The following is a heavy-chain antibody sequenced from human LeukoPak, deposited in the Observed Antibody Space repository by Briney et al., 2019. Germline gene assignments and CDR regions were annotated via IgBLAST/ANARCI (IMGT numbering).Heavy chain of an antibody. CDR3: ASLSSGAAFDV. V-gene: IGHV4-4*07. D-gene: IGHD3-22*01. J-gene: IGHJ3*01. Sequence: SESLSLTCTVSGAHISNYYWTWVRQSAAQGLEWIGHLHARESTIYNPSLKSRLTMSIDTSKDQLSLTLTSVTAADSAVYYCASLSSGAAFDVWGQGTVVTVSS. CDR1: GAHISNYY. CDR2: LHAREST.